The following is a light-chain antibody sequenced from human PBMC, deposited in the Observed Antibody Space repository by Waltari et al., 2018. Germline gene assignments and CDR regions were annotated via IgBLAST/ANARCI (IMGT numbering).Light chain of an antibody. V-gene: IGLV1-44*01. CDR2: SNN. CDR3: AIWDDSLNGVV. Sequence: QSVLTQPPSASGTPGQGVTISCSGSRSNIGTNTVNWYQQLPGTAPKVLMYSNNLRPSVVLYRFSGSKSGSSSSLAVSVLQSEDEGDYYCAIWDDSLNGVVFGGGTKLTVL. CDR1: RSNIGTNT. J-gene: IGLJ2*01.